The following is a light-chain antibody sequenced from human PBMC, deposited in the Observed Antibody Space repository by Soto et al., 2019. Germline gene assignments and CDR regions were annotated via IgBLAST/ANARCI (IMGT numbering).Light chain of an antibody. CDR1: QSISSR. Sequence: DIVMTQSPATLSVSQGERATLSCRSSQSISSRLAWYQQKPGQAPRILIYGASTKTTGIPARFSGSESGTEFTLTISSLQSEYFSVYYCQQYNNWPLTFGQGTKVHIK. V-gene: IGKV3-15*01. CDR3: QQYNNWPLT. CDR2: GAS. J-gene: IGKJ2*01.